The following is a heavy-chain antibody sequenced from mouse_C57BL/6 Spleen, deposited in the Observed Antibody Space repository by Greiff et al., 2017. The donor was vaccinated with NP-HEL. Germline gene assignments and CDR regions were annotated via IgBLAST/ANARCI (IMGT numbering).Heavy chain of an antibody. D-gene: IGHD2-3*01. Sequence: EVQLVESGGGLVKPGGSLKLSCAASGFTFSSYAMSWVRQTPEKRLEWVATISDGGSYTYYPDNVKGRFTISRDNAKNNLYLQMSHLNSEDTAMYYCARELFYHFAYWGQGTLVTVSA. CDR2: ISDGGSYT. CDR1: GFTFSSYA. CDR3: ARELFYHFAY. V-gene: IGHV5-4*01. J-gene: IGHJ3*01.